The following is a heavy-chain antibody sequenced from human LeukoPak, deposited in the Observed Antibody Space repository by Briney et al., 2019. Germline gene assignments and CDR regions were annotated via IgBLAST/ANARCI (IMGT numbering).Heavy chain of an antibody. D-gene: IGHD5-18*01. CDR2: ISDSGGGT. CDR1: GFTFSSYA. Sequence: PGGSLRLSCPASGFTFSSYAMSWVRQAPGKGVEWVSAISDSGGGTYYADSVKGRFTISSDSSINALYLQMNSLRAEDTAVYYCAKDRIFTACAGAFEIWGEGKIVTLS. J-gene: IGHJ3*02. CDR3: AKDRIFTACAGAFEI. V-gene: IGHV3-23*01.